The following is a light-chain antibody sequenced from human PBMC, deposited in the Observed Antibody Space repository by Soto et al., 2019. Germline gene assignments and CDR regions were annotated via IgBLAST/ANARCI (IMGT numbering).Light chain of an antibody. CDR1: QSVSSY. J-gene: IGKJ4*01. CDR2: DAS. V-gene: IGKV3-11*01. CDR3: QQRTNWSSVT. Sequence: EIVLTQSPATLSLSPGERATLSCRASQSVSSYLAWYQQKPGQAPRLLIYDASNRATGIPARFSGSGSGTEFTLTINSLQAEDCAVYYCQQRTNWSSVTFGGGTKVDIK.